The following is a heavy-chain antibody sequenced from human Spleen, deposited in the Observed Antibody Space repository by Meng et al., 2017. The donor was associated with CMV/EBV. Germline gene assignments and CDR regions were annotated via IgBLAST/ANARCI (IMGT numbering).Heavy chain of an antibody. CDR2: IYYSGST. V-gene: IGHV4-34*01. Sequence: SETLSLTCAVYGESFSGYYWSWIRQPPGKGLEWIGSIYYSGSTYYNPSLKSRVTISVDTSKNQFSLKLSSVTAADTAVYYCAKRGAYPSWGQGTLVTVSS. CDR1: GESFSGYY. CDR3: AKRGAYPS. D-gene: IGHD1-1*01. J-gene: IGHJ5*02.